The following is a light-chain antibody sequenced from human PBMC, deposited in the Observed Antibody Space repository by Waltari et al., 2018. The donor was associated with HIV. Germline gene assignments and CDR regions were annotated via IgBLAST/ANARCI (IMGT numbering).Light chain of an antibody. CDR3: CSYAGSYTPCV. Sequence: QSALTQPRSVSGSPGQSVTISCTGTSSDAGGYNYVSWYQQHPGKAPKLMIYDVSKRPSGVPDRFSGSKSGNTASLTISGLQAEDEADYYCCSYAGSYTPCVFGTGTKVTVL. V-gene: IGLV2-11*01. CDR1: SSDAGGYNY. CDR2: DVS. J-gene: IGLJ1*01.